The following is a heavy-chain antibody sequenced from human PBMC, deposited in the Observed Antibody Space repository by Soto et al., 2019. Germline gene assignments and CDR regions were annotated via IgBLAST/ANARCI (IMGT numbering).Heavy chain of an antibody. Sequence: GASVKVSCKASGYTFTSYGISWVRQAPGQGLEWMGWISAYNGNTNYAQKLQGRVTMTTDTSTSTAYMELRSLRSDDTAVYYCARDPSTGDYIWGSYRLVPFDYWGQGTLVTVSS. CDR3: ARDPSTGDYIWGSYRLVPFDY. CDR1: GYTFTSYG. J-gene: IGHJ4*02. D-gene: IGHD3-16*02. V-gene: IGHV1-18*01. CDR2: ISAYNGNT.